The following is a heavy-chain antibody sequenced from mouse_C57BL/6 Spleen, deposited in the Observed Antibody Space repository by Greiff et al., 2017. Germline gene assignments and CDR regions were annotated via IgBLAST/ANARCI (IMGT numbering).Heavy chain of an antibody. Sequence: EVHLVESGGGLVQPGGSLSLSCAASGFTFTDYYMSWVRQPPGKALEWLGFIRNKANGYTTEYSASVKGRFTISRDNSQSILYHQMNALRAEDSDTYYCARYRYYGSSLYDAMDYWGQGTSVTVSS. D-gene: IGHD1-1*01. CDR3: ARYRYYGSSLYDAMDY. J-gene: IGHJ4*01. CDR2: IRNKANGYTT. CDR1: GFTFTDYY. V-gene: IGHV7-3*01.